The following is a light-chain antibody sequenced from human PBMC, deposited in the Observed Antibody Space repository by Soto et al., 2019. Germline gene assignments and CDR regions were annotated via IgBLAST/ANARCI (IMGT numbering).Light chain of an antibody. CDR1: QSVSTY. CDR2: DAS. J-gene: IGKJ5*01. V-gene: IGKV3-11*01. CDR3: QYRSSWPPSIP. Sequence: TQSPDALSLCPGGRAPCSCCDIQSVSTYLAWYQQRPGQAPRLLIYDASYRATDIPPRFSGSGSGTDCPLTSSGLGLEVPADQFCQYRSSWPPSIPFGQGTRVEIK.